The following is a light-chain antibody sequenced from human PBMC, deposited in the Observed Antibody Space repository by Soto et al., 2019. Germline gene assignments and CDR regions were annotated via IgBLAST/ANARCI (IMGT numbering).Light chain of an antibody. V-gene: IGKV1-27*01. CDR3: QKFNSCPFT. CDR2: AAS. Sequence: DIQMTQSPSSLSASVGDRVTITCRASQGIDNYLAWYQQKPGKVPELLIYAASTLRSGVPSRFSGSGSGTDFNLTISSLQPEDVATYDCQKFNSCPFTFGPGTTVDIK. CDR1: QGIDNY. J-gene: IGKJ3*01.